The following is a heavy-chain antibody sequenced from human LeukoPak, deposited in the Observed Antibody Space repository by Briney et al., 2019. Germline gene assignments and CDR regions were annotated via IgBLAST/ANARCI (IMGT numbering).Heavy chain of an antibody. CDR3: ARYHQGDYDFWSGYLDY. V-gene: IGHV4-34*01. CDR1: GGSFSGYY. D-gene: IGHD3-3*01. J-gene: IGHJ4*02. Sequence: SETLSLTCAVYGGSFSGYYWSWIRQPPGKGLEWIGEINHSGSTNYNPSLKSRVTISVDMSKNQFSLKLSSVTAADTAVYYCARYHQGDYDFWSGYLDYWGQGTLVTVSS. CDR2: INHSGST.